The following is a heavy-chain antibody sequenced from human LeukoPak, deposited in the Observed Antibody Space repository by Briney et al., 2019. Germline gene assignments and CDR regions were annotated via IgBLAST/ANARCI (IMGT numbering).Heavy chain of an antibody. CDR1: GYSFTDYA. Sequence: ASVKVSCKASGYSFTDYATHWVHQAPGQRPEWMGWINAGNGNTKYSLNFQGRVTITRDTSASTVYMELSSLRSEDTAVYYCARAGYCSRTSCSDAFEIWGQGTMVTVSS. D-gene: IGHD2-2*03. CDR2: INAGNGNT. CDR3: ARAGYCSRTSCSDAFEI. J-gene: IGHJ3*02. V-gene: IGHV1-3*01.